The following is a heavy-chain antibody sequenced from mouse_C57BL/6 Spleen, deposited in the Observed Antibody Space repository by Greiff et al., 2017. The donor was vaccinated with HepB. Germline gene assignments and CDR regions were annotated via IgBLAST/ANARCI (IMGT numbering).Heavy chain of an antibody. CDR2: IRNKANGYTT. CDR3: ARYKWDDFDY. CDR1: GFTFTDYY. Sequence: EVKLMESGGGLVQPGGSLSLSCAASGFTFTDYYMSWVRQPPGKALEWLGFIRNKANGYTTEYSASVKGRFTISRDNSQSILYLQMNALRAEDSATYDCARYKWDDFDYWGQSTTLTVSS. V-gene: IGHV7-3*01. D-gene: IGHD4-1*01. J-gene: IGHJ2*01.